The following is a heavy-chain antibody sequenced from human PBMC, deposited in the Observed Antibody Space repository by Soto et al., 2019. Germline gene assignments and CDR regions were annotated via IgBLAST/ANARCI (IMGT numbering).Heavy chain of an antibody. D-gene: IGHD2-15*01. CDR3: APHVSCSGGSCQYDAFAI. CDR1: GLTVSSHA. J-gene: IGHJ3*02. V-gene: IGHV3-23*01. Sequence: GGSLRLSCEGSGLTVSSHAMTWIRQAPGKGPEWVSTITADGDTYCADSVKGRFAMSRDTSESTLYLQMNSLGAEDTAAYYCAPHVSCSGGSCQYDAFAIRGQGTMVTVS. CDR2: ITADGDT.